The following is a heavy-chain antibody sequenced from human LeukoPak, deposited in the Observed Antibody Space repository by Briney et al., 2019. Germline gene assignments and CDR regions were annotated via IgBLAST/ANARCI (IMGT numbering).Heavy chain of an antibody. J-gene: IGHJ4*02. Sequence: ASVKVSCKASGYTFTSYYMHWVRQAPGQGLEWMGIINPDSGGTNFAQKFQGRVTMTRDTSISTAYMELSRLRSDDTAVYYCGRDFRDSLDYWGQGTLVTVSS. CDR1: GYTFTSYY. V-gene: IGHV1-2*02. CDR3: GRDFRDSLDY. CDR2: INPDSGGT.